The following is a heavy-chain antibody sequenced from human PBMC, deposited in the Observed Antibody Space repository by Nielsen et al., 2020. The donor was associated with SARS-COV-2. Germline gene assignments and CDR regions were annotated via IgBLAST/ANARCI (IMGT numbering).Heavy chain of an antibody. CDR3: ARSRGCSATSCFFDY. CDR2: INAGNGNT. D-gene: IGHD2-2*01. J-gene: IGHJ4*02. CDR1: GYTFTAYA. V-gene: IGHV1-3*01. Sequence: ASVKVSCKASGYTFTAYAMHWVRQAPGQRLEWMGWINAGNGNTKYSQKFQGRVTLNRDTSASTAYMELSGLSSEDTAVYYCARSRGCSATSCFFDYWGQGALVTVSS.